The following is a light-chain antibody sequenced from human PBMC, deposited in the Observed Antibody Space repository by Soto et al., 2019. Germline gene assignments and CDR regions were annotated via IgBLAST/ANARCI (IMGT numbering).Light chain of an antibody. V-gene: IGKV3-15*01. Sequence: EIVFTQSPATLSVSPGERVTLSCRASQSVSSDLAWYQQKPGQAPRLIIYGASTRANGIPARFSVSGSGTEFTLTLSSLQSEDFAVYYCQQYNNWHPITFGQGTRLEIK. CDR1: QSVSSD. CDR2: GAS. CDR3: QQYNNWHPIT. J-gene: IGKJ5*01.